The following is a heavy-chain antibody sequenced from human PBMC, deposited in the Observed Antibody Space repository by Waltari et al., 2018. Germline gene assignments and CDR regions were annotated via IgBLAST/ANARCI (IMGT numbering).Heavy chain of an antibody. D-gene: IGHD6-13*01. CDR1: GFTFSSYS. V-gene: IGHV3-48*04. CDR2: ISSSSSTI. Sequence: EVQLVESGGGLVQPGGSLRLSCAASGFTFSSYSLNWVRQAPGKGLEWVSYISSSSSTIYYAGSVKGRFTISRDNAKNSLYLQMNSLRAEDTAVYYCARGLGSSYDYWGQGTLVTVSS. J-gene: IGHJ4*02. CDR3: ARGLGSSYDY.